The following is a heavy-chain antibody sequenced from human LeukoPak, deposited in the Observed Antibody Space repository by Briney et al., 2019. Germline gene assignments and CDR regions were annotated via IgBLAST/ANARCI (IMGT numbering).Heavy chain of an antibody. V-gene: IGHV4-4*07. J-gene: IGHJ4*02. CDR3: ASRKQWLPFDY. D-gene: IGHD6-19*01. CDR1: SGSISSYY. CDR2: IYTSGSA. Sequence: SETLSLTCTVSSGSISSYYWSWIRQPAGKGLEYIGHIYTSGSASYNPSLKSRVTMSVDTSKNQFSLKRSSVTAADTAVYYCASRKQWLPFDYWGQGTLVTVSS.